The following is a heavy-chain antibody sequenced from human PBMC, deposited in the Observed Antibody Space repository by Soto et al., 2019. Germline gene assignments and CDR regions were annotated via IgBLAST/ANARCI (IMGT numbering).Heavy chain of an antibody. V-gene: IGHV3-30-3*01. CDR3: ARGPVRGGDRMGYHFDX. Sequence: WGSLRLSCAASGFTFSSYAMHWVRQAPGKGLEWVAFISDDGSNKYYADSVKGRFTISRDNSKNTLYLQMNSLIAEDTAVYYCARGPVRGGDRMGYHFDXWGQGTLVTVSX. J-gene: IGHJ4*02. CDR1: GFTFSSYA. CDR2: ISDDGSNK. D-gene: IGHD3-22*01.